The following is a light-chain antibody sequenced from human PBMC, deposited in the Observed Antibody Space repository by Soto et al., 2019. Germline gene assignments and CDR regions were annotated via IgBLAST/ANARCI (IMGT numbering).Light chain of an antibody. CDR3: QQYDILPIT. J-gene: IGKJ5*01. CDR2: DVS. V-gene: IGKV1-33*01. CDR1: QDINIY. Sequence: DIQVTQSPSSLFASVGDRVTITCQATQDINIYLNWYQQKPGKAPNLLLYDVSNLEIGVPSRFSGSGSGTHFTFTISSLQTEDIGTYYCQQYDILPITFGRGTRLEIK.